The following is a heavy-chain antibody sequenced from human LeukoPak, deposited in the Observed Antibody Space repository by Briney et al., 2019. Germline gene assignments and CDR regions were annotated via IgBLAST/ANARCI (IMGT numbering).Heavy chain of an antibody. D-gene: IGHD3-10*01. CDR2: FSSDGRST. J-gene: IGHJ4*02. CDR3: AKSYYYHSGSFDY. Sequence: PGRSLRLSCAASGFTFSNYGMHWVRQAPGKGLEWVAVFSSDGRSTFYAENVQGRFTLSRDNSKNTLSLQMNSLRAEDTAVYYCAKSYYYHSGSFDYWGQGTLVTVSS. V-gene: IGHV3-30*18. CDR1: GFTFSNYG.